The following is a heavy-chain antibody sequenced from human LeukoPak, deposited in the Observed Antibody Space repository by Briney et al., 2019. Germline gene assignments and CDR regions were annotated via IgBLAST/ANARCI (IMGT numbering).Heavy chain of an antibody. V-gene: IGHV3-23*01. CDR3: ARDRLLYLDY. CDR2: ISGSGGST. D-gene: IGHD2-21*02. Sequence: GGSLRLSCAASGFTFINYAVTWVRQAPGKGLEWVSVISGSGGSTYYADSVKGRFTISRDNSKNTLYLQINSLRVEDTAVYFCARDRLLYLDYWGQGTPVTVSS. CDR1: GFTFINYA. J-gene: IGHJ4*02.